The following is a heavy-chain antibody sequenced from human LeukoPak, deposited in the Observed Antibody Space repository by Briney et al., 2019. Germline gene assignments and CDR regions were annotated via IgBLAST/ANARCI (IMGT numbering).Heavy chain of an antibody. D-gene: IGHD4-17*01. CDR1: GGTFSSYA. CDR2: IIPIFGTA. V-gene: IGHV1-69*01. Sequence: SVTVSCKASGGTFSSYAISWVRQAPGQGLEWMGGIIPIFGTANYAQKFQGRVTITADESTSTAYMELSSLRSEDTAVYYCARDGYGDYPPYNWFDPWGQGTLVTVSS. J-gene: IGHJ5*02. CDR3: ARDGYGDYPPYNWFDP.